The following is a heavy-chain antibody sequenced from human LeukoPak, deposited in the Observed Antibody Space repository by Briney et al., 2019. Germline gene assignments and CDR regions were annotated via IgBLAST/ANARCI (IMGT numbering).Heavy chain of an antibody. CDR2: MNPNSGNT. CDR3: ARGGFYDILTAYDY. CDR1: GYTFTSYG. D-gene: IGHD3-9*01. Sequence: ASVKVSCKASGYTFTSYGINWVRQATGQGLERMGWMNPNSGNTGYAQKFQGRVTMTRNTSISTAYMELSSLRSEDTAVYYCARGGFYDILTAYDYWGQGTLVTVSS. J-gene: IGHJ4*02. V-gene: IGHV1-8*02.